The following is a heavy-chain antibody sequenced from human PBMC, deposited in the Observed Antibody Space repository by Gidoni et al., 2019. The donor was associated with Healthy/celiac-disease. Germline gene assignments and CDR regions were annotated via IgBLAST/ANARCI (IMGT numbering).Heavy chain of an antibody. CDR2: INPSGGST. CDR3: ASLCGGDCHDFDY. CDR1: GYTFTSYY. J-gene: IGHJ4*02. Sequence: QVQLVQSGAEVKKPGASVKVSCKASGYTFTSYYMHWVRQAPGQGLEWMGIINPSGGSTSYAQKFQGRVTVTRDTSTSTVYMELSSLRSEDTAVYYCASLCGGDCHDFDYWGQGTLVTVSS. D-gene: IGHD2-21*02. V-gene: IGHV1-46*01.